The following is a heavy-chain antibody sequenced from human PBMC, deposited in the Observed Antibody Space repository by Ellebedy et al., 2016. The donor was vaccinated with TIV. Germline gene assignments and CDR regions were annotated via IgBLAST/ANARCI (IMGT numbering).Heavy chain of an antibody. D-gene: IGHD6-6*01. V-gene: IGHV3-48*01. J-gene: IGHJ4*02. CDR1: GFTFSSYS. Sequence: GGSLRLSXAASGFTFSSYSMNWVRQAPGKGLEWVSYISSSSSTIYYADSVKGRFTISRDNSKNTLYLQMNSLRAEDTAVYYCAKAMSIAAPPTFDYWGQGTLVTVSS. CDR3: AKAMSIAAPPTFDY. CDR2: ISSSSSTI.